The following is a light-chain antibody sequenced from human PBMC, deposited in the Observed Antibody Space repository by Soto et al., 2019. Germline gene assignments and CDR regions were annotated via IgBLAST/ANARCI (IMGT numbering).Light chain of an antibody. J-gene: IGKJ4*01. CDR1: QGITRY. Sequence: DIQLTQSPSFLSASVGDRVTITCRASQGITRYLAWYQQKPGQAPKLLIYAASTLQIGVPSRFSGSGSGTEFPLTISSLQPEDVAAYYCQQLNSYPLTFGGVTKVEIK. CDR3: QQLNSYPLT. V-gene: IGKV1-9*01. CDR2: AAS.